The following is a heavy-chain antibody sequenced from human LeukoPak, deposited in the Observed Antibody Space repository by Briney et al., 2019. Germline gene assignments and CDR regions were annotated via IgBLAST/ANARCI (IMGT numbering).Heavy chain of an antibody. CDR2: INHSGST. CDR1: GGSFSGYY. J-gene: IGHJ6*02. V-gene: IGHV4-34*01. CDR3: AIGYSSSWYYYYGMDV. D-gene: IGHD6-13*01. Sequence: PSETLSLTCAVYGGSFSGYYWSWIRQPPGKGLEWIGEINHSGSTNYNPSLKSRVTISVDTSKNQFSLKLSSVTAADTAVYYCAIGYSSSWYYYYGMDVWGQGTTVTVSS.